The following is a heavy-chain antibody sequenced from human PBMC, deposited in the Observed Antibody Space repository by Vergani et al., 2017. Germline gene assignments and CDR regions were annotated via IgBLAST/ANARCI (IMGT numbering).Heavy chain of an antibody. CDR1: GYTLTSYA. D-gene: IGHD5-24*01. J-gene: IGHJ6*02. Sequence: QVQLVQSGSELKKPGASVKVSCKASGYTLTSYAMNWVRQAPGQGLEWMGWINTNTGNPTYAQGFTGRFVFSLDTSVSTAYLQISSLKAEDTAVYYCARTKSRDGYDSPYCYYGMDVWGQGTTVTVSS. V-gene: IGHV7-4-1*02. CDR2: INTNTGNP. CDR3: ARTKSRDGYDSPYCYYGMDV.